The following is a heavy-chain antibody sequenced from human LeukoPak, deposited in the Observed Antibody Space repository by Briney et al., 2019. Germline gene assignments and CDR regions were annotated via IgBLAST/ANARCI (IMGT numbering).Heavy chain of an antibody. Sequence: GRSLRLSCAASGFTFSSYAMHWVRQAPGKGLEWVAVISYDGSNKYYADSVKGRFTISRDNSKNTLYLQMNSLRAEDTAVYYCAKDRFGVFDYWGQGTLVTVSS. D-gene: IGHD3-10*01. V-gene: IGHV3-30-3*01. J-gene: IGHJ4*02. CDR3: AKDRFGVFDY. CDR2: ISYDGSNK. CDR1: GFTFSSYA.